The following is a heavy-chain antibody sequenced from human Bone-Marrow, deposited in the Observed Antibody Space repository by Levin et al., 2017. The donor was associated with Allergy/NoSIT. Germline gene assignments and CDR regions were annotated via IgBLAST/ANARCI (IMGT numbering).Heavy chain of an antibody. CDR3: ARDNPRNYFDY. J-gene: IGHJ4*02. CDR1: GVTFTTHS. Sequence: PGGSLRLSCVDSGVTFTTHSMNWVRQAPGKGLVWIAYISWTSNTLYYADSLKGRVTISRDNSKNSLYLQINSLRVDDTAIYYCARDNPRNYFDYWGQGTQLTVSS. V-gene: IGHV3-48*04. CDR2: ISWTSNTL.